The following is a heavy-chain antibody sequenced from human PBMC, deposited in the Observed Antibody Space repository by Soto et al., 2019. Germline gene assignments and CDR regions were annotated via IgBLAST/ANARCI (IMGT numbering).Heavy chain of an antibody. D-gene: IGHD2-15*01. CDR3: ARDGGEGYCSGGSCTEGDYYMDV. J-gene: IGHJ6*03. V-gene: IGHV4-31*03. CDR1: GGSISRGGYY. CDR2: IYYSGST. Sequence: QVQLQESGPGLVKPSQTLSLTCTVSGGSISRGGYYWSWIRQHPGKGLGWIGYIYYSGSTYYNPSLKSRVTISVDTSKNQFSLKLSSVTAADTAVYYCARDGGEGYCSGGSCTEGDYYMDVWGKGTTVTVSS.